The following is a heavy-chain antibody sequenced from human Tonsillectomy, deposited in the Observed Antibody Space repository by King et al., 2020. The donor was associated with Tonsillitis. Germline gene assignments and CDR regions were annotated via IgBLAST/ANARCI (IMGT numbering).Heavy chain of an antibody. CDR3: AKDRDWGYFDY. CDR2: ISNDGSNK. J-gene: IGHJ4*02. D-gene: IGHD3/OR15-3a*01. V-gene: IGHV3-30*18. CDR1: GFTFSNYG. Sequence: QLVQSGGGVVQPGRSLRLSCAASGFTFSNYGMHWVRQAPGKGLEGVAVISNDGSNKYYADSVKGRFTISRDNSKNTLYLQMNSLRPEDTAVYYCAKDRDWGYFDYWGQGTLVTVSS.